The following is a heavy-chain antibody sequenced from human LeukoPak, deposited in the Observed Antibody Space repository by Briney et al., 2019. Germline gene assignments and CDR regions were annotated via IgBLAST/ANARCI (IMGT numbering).Heavy chain of an antibody. Sequence: PGGSLRLSCAASRFTFSSYAMSWVRQAPGKGLEWIGRIKSKTDGETTDYAAPVKGRFTISRDDSKNTLYLQMNRLNTEDTAVYYCITDPGAWQPIWGRGTMVAVSS. J-gene: IGHJ3*02. V-gene: IGHV3-15*01. D-gene: IGHD3-10*01. CDR2: IKSKTDGETT. CDR1: RFTFSSYA. CDR3: ITDPGAWQPI.